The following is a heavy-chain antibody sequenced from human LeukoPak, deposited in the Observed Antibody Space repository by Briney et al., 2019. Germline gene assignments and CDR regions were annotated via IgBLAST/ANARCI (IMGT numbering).Heavy chain of an antibody. CDR2: IYYSGTT. V-gene: IGHV4-39*01. Sequence: SETLSLTCTVSGGSISSSSYYWGWIRQPPGRGLEWIGSIYYSGTTYYNPSLTSRVTISVDTSKNQFSLKLSSVTAADTAVYYCARRLLLGAPTGPFDYWGQGTLVTVSS. CDR1: GGSISSSSYY. D-gene: IGHD1-26*01. J-gene: IGHJ4*02. CDR3: ARRLLLGAPTGPFDY.